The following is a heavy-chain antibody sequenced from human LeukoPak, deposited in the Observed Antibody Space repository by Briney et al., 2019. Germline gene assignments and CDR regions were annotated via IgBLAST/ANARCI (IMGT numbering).Heavy chain of an antibody. D-gene: IGHD5-18*01. J-gene: IGHJ4*02. Sequence: GESLKISCKGSGYSFTSYWIGWVRQMPGKGLEWMGIIYPGDSDTRYSPSFQGQVTISADKSISTAYLQWSSLKASDTAMYYCARQGSGYSYGLALDYWGQGTLVTVSS. CDR3: ARQGSGYSYGLALDY. CDR1: GYSFTSYW. V-gene: IGHV5-51*01. CDR2: IYPGDSDT.